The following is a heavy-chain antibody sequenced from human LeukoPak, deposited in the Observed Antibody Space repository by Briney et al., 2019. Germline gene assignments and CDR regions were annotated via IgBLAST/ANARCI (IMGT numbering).Heavy chain of an antibody. D-gene: IGHD3-10*01. V-gene: IGHV1-69*06. Sequence: SVKVSCKASGGTFSSYAISWVRQAPGQGLEWMGGIIPIFGTANYAQKFQGRVTITADKSTSTAYMELRSLRSDDTAVYYCARDAREVLPWFGEFFPWGQGTLVTVSS. CDR3: ARDAREVLPWFGEFFP. CDR1: GGTFSSYA. CDR2: IIPIFGTA. J-gene: IGHJ5*02.